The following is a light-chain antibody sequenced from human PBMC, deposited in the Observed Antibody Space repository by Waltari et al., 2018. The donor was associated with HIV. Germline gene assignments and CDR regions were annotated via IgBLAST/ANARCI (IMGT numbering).Light chain of an antibody. CDR2: GAS. CDR3: QQYGLSRT. Sequence: EIVLTQSPDIVSSSPGESVTLPCRASQVLSGNSVAWYQQKTGQAPRLLIYGASSKASGVPDRFKGAGSGTDFSLTISSLEPEDFAVYHCQQYGLSRTFGQGTRVDIK. V-gene: IGKV3-20*01. J-gene: IGKJ1*01. CDR1: QVLSGNS.